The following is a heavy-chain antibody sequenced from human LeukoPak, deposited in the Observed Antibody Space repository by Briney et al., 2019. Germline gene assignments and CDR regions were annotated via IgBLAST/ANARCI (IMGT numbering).Heavy chain of an antibody. CDR1: GGSISSYY. CDR3: AREDRDSSGYYSNLFFDY. J-gene: IGHJ4*02. D-gene: IGHD3-22*01. CDR2: IYTSGST. V-gene: IGHV4-4*07. Sequence: PSETLSLTCTVPGGSISSYYWSWIRQPAGKGLEWVGRIYTSGSTNYNPSLKSRVTMSVDTSKNQFSLKLSSVTAEDTGVYYCAREDRDSSGYYSNLFFDYWGQGTWSPSPQ.